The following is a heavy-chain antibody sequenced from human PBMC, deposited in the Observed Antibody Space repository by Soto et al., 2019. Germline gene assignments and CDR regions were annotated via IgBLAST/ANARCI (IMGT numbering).Heavy chain of an antibody. J-gene: IGHJ4*02. CDR3: ARAVLGTVTSYPDY. CDR2: IYYSGST. CDR1: GGSISSYY. D-gene: IGHD4-17*01. Sequence: SETLSLTCTVSGGSISSYYWSWIRQHPGKGLEWIGYIYYSGSTYYNPSLKSRVTISVDTSENQFSLKLSSVTAADMAVYYCARAVLGTVTSYPDYWGQGTLVTVSS. V-gene: IGHV4-59*06.